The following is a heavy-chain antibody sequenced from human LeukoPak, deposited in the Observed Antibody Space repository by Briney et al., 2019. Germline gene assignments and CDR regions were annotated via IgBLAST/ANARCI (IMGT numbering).Heavy chain of an antibody. D-gene: IGHD5-18*01. CDR3: ARVPGSYGGWFDP. Sequence: GGSLRLSCAASGFTFSNYNMHWVRQAPGKGLEWISYITLSRTTIYYADSVKGRFTISRDNAKNSLYLQMNSLRAEDTAVYYCARVPGSYGGWFDPWGQGTLVTVSS. V-gene: IGHV3-48*01. J-gene: IGHJ5*02. CDR1: GFTFSNYN. CDR2: ITLSRTTI.